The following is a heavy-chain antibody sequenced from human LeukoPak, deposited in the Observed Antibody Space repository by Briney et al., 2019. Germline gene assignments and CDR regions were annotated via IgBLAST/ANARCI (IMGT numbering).Heavy chain of an antibody. CDR3: ARGLLPNYYYYGMDV. D-gene: IGHD2/OR15-2a*01. Sequence: ASVKVSCKASGYTFFSYGISWVRQAPGQGLEWMGGIIPIFGTPDYAQRFEGRVTITADESTSTAYMELSSLRSEDTAVYFCARGLLPNYYYYGMDVWGQGTTVTVSS. CDR1: GYTFFSYG. V-gene: IGHV1-69*13. J-gene: IGHJ6*02. CDR2: IIPIFGTP.